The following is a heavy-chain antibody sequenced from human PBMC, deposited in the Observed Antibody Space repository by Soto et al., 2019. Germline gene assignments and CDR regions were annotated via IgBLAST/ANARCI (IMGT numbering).Heavy chain of an antibody. J-gene: IGHJ4*02. Sequence: QVQLVQSGAEVKKPGSSVKVSCKASGGTFSSYAISWVRQAPGQGLEWMGGIIPIFGTANYAQKFQGRVTMTADESRSTAYMGLRSLRSEDTAVYYCALNSLWDSSSSVDTDYWGQGTLVTVSS. D-gene: IGHD6-6*01. V-gene: IGHV1-69*01. CDR3: ALNSLWDSSSSVDTDY. CDR2: IIPIFGTA. CDR1: GGTFSSYA.